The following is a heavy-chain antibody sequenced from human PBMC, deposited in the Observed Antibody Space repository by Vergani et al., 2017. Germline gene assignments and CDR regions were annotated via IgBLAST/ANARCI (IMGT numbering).Heavy chain of an antibody. CDR3: ANSYCSSLSCYAFYGMEV. Sequence: QVQLVESGGGVVQPGRSLRLSCAASGFSFSSFGFHWVRQAPGRGLEWVAFLRYDGSNEYYGDAVKGRFIISRDNSKNMLSLEMHSLRPEDTAVYYCANSYCSSLSCYAFYGMEVWGQGTTVTVSS. CDR1: GFSFSSFG. D-gene: IGHD2-2*01. V-gene: IGHV3-30*02. CDR2: LRYDGSNE. J-gene: IGHJ6*02.